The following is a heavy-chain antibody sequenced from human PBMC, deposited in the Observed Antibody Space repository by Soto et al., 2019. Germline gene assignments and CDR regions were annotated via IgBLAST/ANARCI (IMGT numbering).Heavy chain of an antibody. D-gene: IGHD2-15*01. CDR1: GGSFSGYY. J-gene: IGHJ4*02. CDR2: INHSGST. V-gene: IGHV4-34*01. Sequence: QVQLQQWGAGLLKPSETLSLTCAVYGGSFSGYYWSWIRQPPGKGLEWIGEINHSGSTNYNPYLKSRVTISVDTSKNQFSLKLSSVTAADTAVYYCAALGYCSGGSCGRRASAIDYWGQGTLVPVSS. CDR3: AALGYCSGGSCGRRASAIDY.